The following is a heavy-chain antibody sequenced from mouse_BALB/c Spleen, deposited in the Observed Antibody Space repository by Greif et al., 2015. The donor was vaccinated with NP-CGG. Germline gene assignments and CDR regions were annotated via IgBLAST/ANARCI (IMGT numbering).Heavy chain of an antibody. V-gene: IGHV5-9-4*01. CDR3: ARDGGAMDY. CDR1: GFIFSSYA. J-gene: IGHJ4*01. CDR2: ISSGGSYT. Sequence: EVQRVESGGGLVKPGGSLKLSCAASGFIFSSYAMSWVRQSPEKRLEWVAEISSGGSYTYYPDTVTGRFAISRDNAKNTLYLEMSSLRSEDTAMYYCARDGGAMDYWGQGTSVTVSS.